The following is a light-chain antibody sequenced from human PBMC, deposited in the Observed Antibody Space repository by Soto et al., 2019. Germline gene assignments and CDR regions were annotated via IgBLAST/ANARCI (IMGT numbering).Light chain of an antibody. V-gene: IGLV3-21*04. CDR1: NNGSKS. CDR3: KVWDSSSDHWV. J-gene: IGLJ3*02. CDR2: YDS. Sequence: SYELTQPPSVSVAPGKTARITCGGNNNGSKSVHWYQQKPGQAPVLVIYYDSDRPSGIPERFSGSNSGNTATLTISRVEAGDEADYYCKVWDSSSDHWVFGGGTKLTVL.